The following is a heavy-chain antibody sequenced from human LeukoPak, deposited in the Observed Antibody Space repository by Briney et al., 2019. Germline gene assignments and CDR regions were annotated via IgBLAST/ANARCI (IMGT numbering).Heavy chain of an antibody. CDR1: VFTFSKYS. CDR2: IASGGGHV. Sequence: GGSLRLSCAASVFTFSKYSMKWVRQAPGKGLEWVSIIASGGGHVYYGDSVKGRFTISRDNAKNLLYLQMNSLRVDNTAVYYCVRDDSGSVIRGVLHYWGQGALVTVSS. CDR3: VRDDSGSVIRGVLHY. V-gene: IGHV3-21*06. J-gene: IGHJ4*02. D-gene: IGHD3-10*01.